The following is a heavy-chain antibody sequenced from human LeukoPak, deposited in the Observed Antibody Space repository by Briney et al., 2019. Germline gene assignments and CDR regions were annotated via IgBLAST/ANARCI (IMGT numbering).Heavy chain of an antibody. Sequence: GGSPRLSCAASGFTFSSYAMSWVRQAPGKGLEWVSAISGSGGSTYYADSVKGRFTISRDNSKNTLYLQMNSLRAEDTAVYYCAKDLMDYYDSSGYFFDYWGQGTLVTVSS. CDR2: ISGSGGST. J-gene: IGHJ4*02. D-gene: IGHD3-22*01. V-gene: IGHV3-23*01. CDR3: AKDLMDYYDSSGYFFDY. CDR1: GFTFSSYA.